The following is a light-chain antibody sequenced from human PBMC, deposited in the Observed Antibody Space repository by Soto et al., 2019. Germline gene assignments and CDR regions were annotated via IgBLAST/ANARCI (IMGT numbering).Light chain of an antibody. J-gene: IGKJ1*01. CDR2: LGS. Sequence: EIVMTQSPLSLTVTPGEPASISCKSGQSLLHSNGNTFLDWYMQKPGQSPQLLIYLGSRRAPGAPDRVSGSGSGTDFTLRISTVEADDAGIYYCMQALQTPRTFGQGTKLEI. V-gene: IGKV2-28*01. CDR1: QSLLHSNGNTF. CDR3: MQALQTPRT.